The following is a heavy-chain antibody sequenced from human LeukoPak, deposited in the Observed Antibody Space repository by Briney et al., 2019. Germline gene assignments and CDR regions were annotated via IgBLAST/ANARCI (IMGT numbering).Heavy chain of an antibody. J-gene: IGHJ5*02. Sequence: SVKVSCKASGGTFSSYAISWVRQAPGQGLEWMGGIIPIFGTANYAQKFQGRVTITADESTSTAYMELSSLRSEDTAVYYCARLISDFWSGYSTRGFDPWGQGTLVTVSS. D-gene: IGHD3-3*01. CDR2: IIPIFGTA. CDR3: ARLISDFWSGYSTRGFDP. CDR1: GGTFSSYA. V-gene: IGHV1-69*13.